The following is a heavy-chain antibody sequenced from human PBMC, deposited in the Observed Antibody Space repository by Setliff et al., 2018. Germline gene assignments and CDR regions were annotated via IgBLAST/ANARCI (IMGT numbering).Heavy chain of an antibody. Sequence: SETLSLTCTVSGGSISSGDYYWSWIRQPPGKGLEWIGDIYYSGSTYYNPSLKSRVTISVDTSKNQFSLKLSSVTAADTAVYYCARVGYYDHLGTFDYWGQGTLVTVSS. CDR2: IYYSGST. CDR1: GGSISSGDYY. D-gene: IGHD3-22*01. CDR3: ARVGYYDHLGTFDY. V-gene: IGHV4-30-4*08. J-gene: IGHJ4*02.